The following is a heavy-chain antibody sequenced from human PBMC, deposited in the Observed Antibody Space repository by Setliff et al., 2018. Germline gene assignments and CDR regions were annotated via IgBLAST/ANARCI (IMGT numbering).Heavy chain of an antibody. CDR1: GYTFTSYD. J-gene: IGHJ5*02. CDR2: MNPNSGNT. D-gene: IGHD6-19*01. V-gene: IGHV1-8*02. CDR3: AREEVGRYSSGWYISSDNWFDP. Sequence: ASVKVSCKASGYTFTSYDINWVRQATGQGLEWMGWMNPNSGNTGYAQKFQGRVTMTRNTSISTAYMELSSLRAEDTAVYYCAREEVGRYSSGWYISSDNWFDPWGQGTLVTV.